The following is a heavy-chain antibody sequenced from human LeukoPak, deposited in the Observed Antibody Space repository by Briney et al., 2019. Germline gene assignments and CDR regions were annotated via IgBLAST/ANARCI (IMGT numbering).Heavy chain of an antibody. CDR3: ARKRSRSYYDSSGYFWFDY. D-gene: IGHD3-22*01. J-gene: IGHJ4*02. V-gene: IGHV4-34*01. CDR2: INHSGST. Sequence: PSETLSLTCAVYGGSFSGYYWSWIRQPPGKGLEWIGEINHSGSTNYNPSLKSRVTISVDTSKNQFSLKLSSVTAADTAVYYCARKRSRSYYDSSGYFWFDYWGQGTLVTVSS. CDR1: GGSFSGYY.